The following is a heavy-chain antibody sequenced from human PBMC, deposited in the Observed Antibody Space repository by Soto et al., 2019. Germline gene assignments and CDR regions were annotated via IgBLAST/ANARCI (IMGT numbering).Heavy chain of an antibody. Sequence: QVQLVESGGGLVKPGGSLRLSCAASGFTFSDYYMSWIRQAPGKGLEWVSYISSSGSTTYYADSVKGRFTISRDNAKNSLYLKMNSLRAEDTAVYYCARDRASIAVAGTGLGYWGQGTLVTVSS. CDR1: GFTFSDYY. J-gene: IGHJ4*02. D-gene: IGHD6-19*01. V-gene: IGHV3-11*01. CDR3: ARDRASIAVAGTGLGY. CDR2: ISSSGSTT.